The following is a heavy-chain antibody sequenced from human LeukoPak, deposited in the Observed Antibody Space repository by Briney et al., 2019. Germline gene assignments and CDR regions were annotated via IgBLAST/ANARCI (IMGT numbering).Heavy chain of an antibody. D-gene: IGHD3-22*01. Sequence: GASVKVSCKASGYTFTSYGISWVRQAPGQGLEWMGWISAYNGNTNYAQKLQGRVTMTTDTSTSTAYMELRSLRSDDTAVYYCASVRPAYDCSGYYFRWGQGTLVTVSS. V-gene: IGHV1-18*01. CDR2: ISAYNGNT. J-gene: IGHJ4*02. CDR3: ASVRPAYDCSGYYFR. CDR1: GYTFTSYG.